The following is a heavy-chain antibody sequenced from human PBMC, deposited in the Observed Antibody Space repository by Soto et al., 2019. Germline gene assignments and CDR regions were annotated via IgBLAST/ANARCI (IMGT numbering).Heavy chain of an antibody. CDR3: ASPSTNYDFWSGCYVPPYYGMDV. CDR2: IIPIFGTA. J-gene: IGHJ6*02. Sequence: GASVKVSCKASGGTFSSYAISWVRQAPGQGLEWMGGIIPIFGTANYAQKFQGRVTITADESTSTAYMELSSLRSEDTAVYYCASPSTNYDFWSGCYVPPYYGMDVWRQGTTVTVPS. V-gene: IGHV1-69*13. D-gene: IGHD3-3*01. CDR1: GGTFSSYA.